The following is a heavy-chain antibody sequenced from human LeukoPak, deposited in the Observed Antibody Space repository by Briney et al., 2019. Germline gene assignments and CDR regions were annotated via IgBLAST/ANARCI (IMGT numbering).Heavy chain of an antibody. CDR2: IYYSGST. CDR1: GGSISSYY. J-gene: IGHJ4*02. D-gene: IGHD4-17*01. V-gene: IGHV4-59*08. CDR3: ARQDGDYGVLFDY. Sequence: SETLSLTCTVSGGSISSYYWSWIRQPPEKGLEWIGYIYYSGSTNYNPSLKSRVTISVDTSKNQFSLKLSSVTAADTAVYYCARQDGDYGVLFDYWGQGTLVTVSS.